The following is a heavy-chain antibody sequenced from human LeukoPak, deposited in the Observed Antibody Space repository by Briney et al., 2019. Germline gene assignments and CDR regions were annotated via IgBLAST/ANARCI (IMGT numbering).Heavy chain of an antibody. Sequence: GGSLRLSCAASGFTFSSYAMSWVRQAPGKGLEWVSNLSGSGGSPNYANSVKGRFTISRDNSKNTLYLQMNSLRAEDTAVYYCANALGGGNTWYYFDCWGQGTLVTVSS. CDR2: LSGSGGSP. CDR1: GFTFSSYA. J-gene: IGHJ4*02. V-gene: IGHV3-23*01. CDR3: ANALGGGNTWYYFDC. D-gene: IGHD6-13*01.